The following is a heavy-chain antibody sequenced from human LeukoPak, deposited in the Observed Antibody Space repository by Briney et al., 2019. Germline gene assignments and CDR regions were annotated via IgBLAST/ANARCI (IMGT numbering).Heavy chain of an antibody. V-gene: IGHV4-39*01. CDR3: VRPDDNSFDF. CDR2: IYETGST. D-gene: IGHD3-9*01. CDR1: GGSISSSYY. J-gene: IGHJ3*01. Sequence: SETLSLTCTVSGGSISSSYYWGWIRQPPGRGLEWIGNIYETGSTNYNPSLKSRVTISVDTSKNQFSLKLSSVTAADTAVYYCVRPDDNSFDFWGQGTMVTVSS.